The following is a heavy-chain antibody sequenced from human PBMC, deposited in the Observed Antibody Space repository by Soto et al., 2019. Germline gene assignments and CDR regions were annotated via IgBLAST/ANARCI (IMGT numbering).Heavy chain of an antibody. CDR2: ISGSGGST. D-gene: IGHD6-13*01. J-gene: IGHJ5*02. Sequence: PGGSLRLSCAASGFTFSSYAISWVRQAPGKGLEWVSAISGSGGSTYYADSVKGRFTISRDSSKNTLYLQMNSLRAEDTAVYYCAKHRRVDFRRPQGIWFDPWGQGTLVTVSS. V-gene: IGHV3-23*01. CDR3: AKHRRVDFRRPQGIWFDP. CDR1: GFTFSSYA.